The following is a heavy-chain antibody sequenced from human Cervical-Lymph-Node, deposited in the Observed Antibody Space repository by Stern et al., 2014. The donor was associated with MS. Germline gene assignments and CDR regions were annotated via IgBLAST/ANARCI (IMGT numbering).Heavy chain of an antibody. CDR3: ARGYHSFDV. Sequence: EVHLLESGGGLVQPGGSLRLSCAASGFTSSDNYMDWVRQAPGKGLEWVGRTRNKANGYTTVYAASVAGRFAISRDDSENSVYLQMNSLKIEDTAVYYCARGYHSFDVWGQGTTVTVSS. D-gene: IGHD1-26*01. V-gene: IGHV3-72*01. CDR2: TRNKANGYTT. CDR1: GFTSSDNY. J-gene: IGHJ6*02.